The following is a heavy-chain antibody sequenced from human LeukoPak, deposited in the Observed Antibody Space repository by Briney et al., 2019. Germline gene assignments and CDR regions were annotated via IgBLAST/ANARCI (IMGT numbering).Heavy chain of an antibody. CDR2: ISSSGSTI. V-gene: IGHV3-48*03. D-gene: IGHD2-2*01. CDR3: ARDCSSTSCYPY. Sequence: GGSLRLSCAASGFTFSSYEMNWVRQAPGKGLEWVSYISSSGSTIYYADSVKGRFTISRDNAKNSLYLQMNSLRAEDTPVYYCARDCSSTSCYPYWGQGTLVTVSS. J-gene: IGHJ4*02. CDR1: GFTFSSYE.